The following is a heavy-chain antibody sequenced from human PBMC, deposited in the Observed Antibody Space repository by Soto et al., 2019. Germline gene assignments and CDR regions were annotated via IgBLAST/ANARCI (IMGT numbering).Heavy chain of an antibody. V-gene: IGHV2-5*01. CDR2: IYWNDDK. CDR3: ALSSLCDFTREESYSSGWYFDY. CDR1: GFSLSTSGVG. Sequence: SGPTLVNPTQTLTLTCTFSGFSLSTSGVGVGWIRQPPGKALEWLALIYWNDDKRYSPSLKSRLTITKDTSKNQVVLTMTNMVPVDLARYNCALSSLCDFTREESYSSGWYFDYWGQGTLVTVSS. D-gene: IGHD6-19*01. J-gene: IGHJ4*02.